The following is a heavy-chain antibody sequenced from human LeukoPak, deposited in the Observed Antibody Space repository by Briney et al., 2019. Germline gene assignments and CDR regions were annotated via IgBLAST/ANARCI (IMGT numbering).Heavy chain of an antibody. CDR1: GYTFTSYW. CDR2: IFPGDSDT. J-gene: IGHJ5*02. CDR3: ARPHYYGSGSYPPRLDP. Sequence: GESLKISCKGSGYTFTSYWIGWVRQMPGKGLEWMGIIFPGDSDTRYSPSFQGQVTISADKSISTAYLQWSSLKASDTAMYYCARPHYYGSGSYPPRLDPWGQGTLVTVSS. V-gene: IGHV5-51*01. D-gene: IGHD3-10*01.